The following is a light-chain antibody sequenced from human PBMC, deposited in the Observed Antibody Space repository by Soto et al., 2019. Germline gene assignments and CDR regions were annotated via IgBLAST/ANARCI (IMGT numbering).Light chain of an antibody. V-gene: IGLV1-40*01. J-gene: IGLJ3*02. CDR2: ANS. CDR3: PSYDRSLSARV. Sequence: QSVLTQPPSVSGAPGQRVTISCTGSNSNIGAGYDVHWYQQLPGTAPKLLIYANSNRPSGVPDRFSGSKSGTSASLAITGLQAADEADYYCPSYDRSLSARVFGGGTKLTVL. CDR1: NSNIGAGYD.